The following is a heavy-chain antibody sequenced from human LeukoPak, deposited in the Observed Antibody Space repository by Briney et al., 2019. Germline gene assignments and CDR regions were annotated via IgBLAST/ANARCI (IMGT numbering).Heavy chain of an antibody. D-gene: IGHD5-24*01. J-gene: IGHJ4*02. CDR3: ARVRWLQLGFGY. CDR1: GFTFSSYG. CDR2: INSDGSST. V-gene: IGHV3-74*01. Sequence: GGTLRLSCAASGFTFSSYGMSWVRQAPGKGLVWVSRINSDGSSTSYADSVKGRFTISRDNAKNTLYLQMNSLRAEDTAVYYCARVRWLQLGFGYWGQGTLVTVSS.